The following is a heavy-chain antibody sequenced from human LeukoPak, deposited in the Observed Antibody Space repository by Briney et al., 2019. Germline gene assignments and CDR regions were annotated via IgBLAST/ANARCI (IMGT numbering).Heavy chain of an antibody. V-gene: IGHV3-30*18. D-gene: IGHD6-19*01. CDR1: GFTFSSYG. CDR2: ISYDGSNK. J-gene: IGHJ4*02. Sequence: GRSLRLSCAASGFTFSSYGMHWVRQAPGKGLEWVAVISYDGSNKYYADSVKGRFTISRGNSKNTLYLQMNSLRAEDTAVYYCAKGRQWLDDYFDYWGQGTLVTVSS. CDR3: AKGRQWLDDYFDY.